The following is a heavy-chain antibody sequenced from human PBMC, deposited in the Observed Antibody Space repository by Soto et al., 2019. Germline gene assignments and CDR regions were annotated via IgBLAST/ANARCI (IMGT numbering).Heavy chain of an antibody. CDR3: AREVPQFALGMDV. V-gene: IGHV1-69*06. D-gene: IGHD3-10*01. Sequence: SVKVSCKASGGTFSSYAISWVRQAPGQGLEWMGGIIPIFGTANYAQKFQGRVTITADKSTSTAYMELSSLRSGDTAVYYCAREVPQFALGMDVWGQGTTVTVSS. J-gene: IGHJ6*02. CDR1: GGTFSSYA. CDR2: IIPIFGTA.